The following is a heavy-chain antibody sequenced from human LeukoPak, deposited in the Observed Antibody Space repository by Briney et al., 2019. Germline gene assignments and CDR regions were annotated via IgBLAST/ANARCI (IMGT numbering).Heavy chain of an antibody. CDR3: AKDHPLHIYARHVRDMLDC. D-gene: IGHD2-21*01. V-gene: IGHV3-30*02. CDR1: GFTFSHFA. Sequence: GESLSLSCAASGFTFSHFAIHWVCQAPGKGLEWVAYIRYDGSNKDYVDSVKGRFTISRDNFKKTVSLLMTSLRPEDTAIYYCAKDHPLHIYARHVRDMLDCWSQGTQVTVSS. CDR2: IRYDGSNK. J-gene: IGHJ4*02.